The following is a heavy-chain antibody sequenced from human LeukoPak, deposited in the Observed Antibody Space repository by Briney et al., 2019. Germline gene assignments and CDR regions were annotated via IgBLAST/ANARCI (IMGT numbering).Heavy chain of an antibody. CDR3: AREGGDRGGYYFDY. D-gene: IGHD1-26*01. Sequence: PSETLSLTCTVSGGSISSYYWSWIRQPPGKGLEWIGYIYYSGSTNYNPSLKSRVTISVDTSKNQFSLKLSSVTAADTAVYYCAREGGDRGGYYFDYWGRGTLVTVSS. V-gene: IGHV4-59*01. CDR1: GGSISSYY. CDR2: IYYSGST. J-gene: IGHJ4*02.